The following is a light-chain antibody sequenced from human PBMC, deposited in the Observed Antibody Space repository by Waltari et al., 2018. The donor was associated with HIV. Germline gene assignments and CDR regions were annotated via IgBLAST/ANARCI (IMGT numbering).Light chain of an antibody. CDR2: DNN. Sequence: QSVLTQPPSVSAAPGQKVTISCSGTSSNIGNNSVSWYQQLPGTAPKLLIYDNNKRPSGIPDRFSGSKSGTSATLGITGLQTGDEADYYCGTWDSSLSLVFGGGTKLTVL. CDR1: SSNIGNNS. J-gene: IGLJ2*01. V-gene: IGLV1-51*01. CDR3: GTWDSSLSLV.